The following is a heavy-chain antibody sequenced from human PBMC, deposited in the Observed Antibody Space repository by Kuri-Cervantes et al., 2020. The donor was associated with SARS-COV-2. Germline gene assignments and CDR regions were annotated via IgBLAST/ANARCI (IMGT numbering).Heavy chain of an antibody. J-gene: IGHJ6*02. CDR2: IWYDGSNK. CDR1: GFTFSSYG. Sequence: GGSLRLSCAASGFTFSSYGMHWVRQAPGKGLEWVAVIWYDGSNKYYADSVKGRFTISRDNSKNTLYLQMNSLRAEDTAVYYCARVPKNYDFWSGEFFDMDVWGQGTTVTVSS. D-gene: IGHD3-3*01. CDR3: ARVPKNYDFWSGEFFDMDV. V-gene: IGHV3-33*01.